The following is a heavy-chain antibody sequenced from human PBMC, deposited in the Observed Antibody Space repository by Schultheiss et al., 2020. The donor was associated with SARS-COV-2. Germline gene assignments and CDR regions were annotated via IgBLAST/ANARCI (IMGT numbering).Heavy chain of an antibody. CDR3: AKDMEKQLALYYYYGIDV. CDR1: GFTFSDYY. V-gene: IGHV3-30*18. D-gene: IGHD6-13*01. CDR2: ISYDGSNK. Sequence: GGSLRLSCAASGFTFSDYYMSWIRQAPGKGLEWVAVISYDGSNKYYADSVKGRFTISRDNSKNTLYLQMNSLRAEDTAVYYCAKDMEKQLALYYYYGIDVWGQGTTVTVSS. J-gene: IGHJ6*02.